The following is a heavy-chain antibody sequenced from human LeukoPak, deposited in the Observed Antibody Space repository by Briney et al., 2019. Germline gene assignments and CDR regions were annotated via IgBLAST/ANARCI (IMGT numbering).Heavy chain of an antibody. Sequence: SETLSLTCAVYGGSFSGYYWSWIRQPPGKGLEWIGEINHSGSTNYNPSLKSRVTISVDTSKNQFSLKLSSVTAADTAVYYCARAGSSGSYYAGAFDIWGQGTMVTVSS. J-gene: IGHJ3*02. CDR2: INHSGST. CDR1: GGSFSGYY. D-gene: IGHD3-10*01. V-gene: IGHV4-34*01. CDR3: ARAGSSGSYYAGAFDI.